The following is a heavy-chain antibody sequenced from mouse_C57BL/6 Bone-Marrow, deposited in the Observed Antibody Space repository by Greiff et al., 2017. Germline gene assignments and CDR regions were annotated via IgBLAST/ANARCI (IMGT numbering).Heavy chain of an antibody. Sequence: EVQLVESGGDLVKPGGSLKLSCAASGFTFSSYGMSWVRQTPDKRLEWVATISSGGSYTYYPDSVKGRFTISRDNAKNTLYLQMSSLKSEDTAMYYCASPIFITTVVYFDYWGQGTTLTVSS. J-gene: IGHJ2*01. V-gene: IGHV5-6*01. CDR1: GFTFSSYG. D-gene: IGHD1-1*01. CDR3: ASPIFITTVVYFDY. CDR2: ISSGGSYT.